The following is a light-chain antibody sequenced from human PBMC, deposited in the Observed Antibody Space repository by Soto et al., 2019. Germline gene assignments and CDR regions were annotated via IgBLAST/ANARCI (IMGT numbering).Light chain of an antibody. V-gene: IGLV1-51*02. J-gene: IGLJ2*01. CDR3: GTWDSSLTVVI. Sequence: QSVLTQPPSVSAAPGQKVTISCSGSSSNIGNNYVSWYQQFPGTAPKLLIYENNKRPSGIPDRFSGSKSGTSATLGITGLRTGDEADYYCGTWDSSLTVVIFGGGTKVTVL. CDR2: ENN. CDR1: SSNIGNNY.